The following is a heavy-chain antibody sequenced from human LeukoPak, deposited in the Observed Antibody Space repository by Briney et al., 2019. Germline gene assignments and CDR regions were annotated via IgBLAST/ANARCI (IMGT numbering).Heavy chain of an antibody. CDR3: ARHDYSNSVSGYYYGMDV. Sequence: SETLSLTCTVSGGSISSYYWSWLRQPPGKGLEWIGYIYYSGRTNYNPSLKSRVTISVDTSKNQFSLKLSSVTAADTAVYYCARHDYSNSVSGYYYGMDVWGQGTTVTVSS. CDR2: IYYSGRT. V-gene: IGHV4-59*08. D-gene: IGHD4-11*01. J-gene: IGHJ6*02. CDR1: GGSISSYY.